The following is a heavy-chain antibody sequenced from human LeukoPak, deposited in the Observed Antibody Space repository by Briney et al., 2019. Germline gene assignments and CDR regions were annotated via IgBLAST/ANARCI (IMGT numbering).Heavy chain of an antibody. V-gene: IGHV3-53*01. J-gene: IGHJ4*02. Sequence: PGGSLRLSCAASGFTVSSTYMSWVRQAPGKGLEWVSVIYGGDSTYYADSVKGRFTMSSDNSKNTLYLQMNSLRAEDTAMYYCARDEYWGQGTLVTVSS. CDR1: GFTVSSTY. CDR3: ARDEY. CDR2: IYGGDST.